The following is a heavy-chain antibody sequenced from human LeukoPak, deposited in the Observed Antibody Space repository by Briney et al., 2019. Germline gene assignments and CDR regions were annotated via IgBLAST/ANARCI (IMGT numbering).Heavy chain of an antibody. V-gene: IGHV3-30*02. CDR2: IRYDGSNK. J-gene: IGHJ2*01. Sequence: PGGSLRLSCAASGFAFSSYGMHWVRQAPGEGLEWVAFIRYDGSNKYYADSVKGRFTISRDNSKNTLYLQMNSLRAEDTAVYYCVKRDYYDSSGYVLDLWGRGTLVTVSS. D-gene: IGHD3-22*01. CDR1: GFAFSSYG. CDR3: VKRDYYDSSGYVLDL.